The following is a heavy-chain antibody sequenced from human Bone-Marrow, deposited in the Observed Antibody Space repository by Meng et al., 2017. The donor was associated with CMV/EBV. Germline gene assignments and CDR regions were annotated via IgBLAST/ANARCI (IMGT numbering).Heavy chain of an antibody. V-gene: IGHV4-34*01. Sequence: SETLSLTCAVYGGSFSGYYWSWIRQPPGKGLEWIGEINHSGSTNYNPSLKSRVTISVDTSKNQFSLKLSSVTAADTAVYYCARDLVGFDYWVQGTLVTVSS. CDR1: GGSFSGYY. CDR2: INHSGST. CDR3: ARDLVGFDY. D-gene: IGHD2-2*01. J-gene: IGHJ4*02.